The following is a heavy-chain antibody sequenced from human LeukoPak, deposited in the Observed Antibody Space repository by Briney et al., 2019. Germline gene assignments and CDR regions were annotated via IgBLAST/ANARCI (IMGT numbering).Heavy chain of an antibody. Sequence: ASVKASCKASGYTFTSYDINWVRQATGQGLEWMGWMNPNSGNTGYAQKFQGRVTMTRNTSISTAYMELSSLRSEDTAVYYCARGRGLGYSYGYIPYYWGQGTLVTVSS. J-gene: IGHJ4*02. CDR2: MNPNSGNT. V-gene: IGHV1-8*01. CDR3: ARGRGLGYSYGYIPYY. CDR1: GYTFTSYD. D-gene: IGHD5-18*01.